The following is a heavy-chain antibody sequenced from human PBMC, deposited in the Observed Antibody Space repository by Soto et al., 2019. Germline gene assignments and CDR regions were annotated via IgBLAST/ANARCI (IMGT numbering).Heavy chain of an antibody. CDR2: MNEDGGTT. V-gene: IGHV3-74*02. CDR3: ASDLAGRADG. Sequence: EVQLVESGGGLVRPGGSLRLSCAASGFTFSSYWMHWVRHAPGKGLVWVSRMNEDGGTTDYADSVKGRFTISRDNAKNTLYLQMNSLRVEDTAVYYCASDLAGRADGWGQGTTVTVSS. J-gene: IGHJ6*02. CDR1: GFTFSSYW.